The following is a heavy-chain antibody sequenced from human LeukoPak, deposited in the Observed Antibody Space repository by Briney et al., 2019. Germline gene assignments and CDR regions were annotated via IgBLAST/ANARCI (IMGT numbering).Heavy chain of an antibody. V-gene: IGHV1-18*01. D-gene: IGHD2-15*01. CDR3: ARDPRDPFYCSGGSCHLDY. J-gene: IGHJ4*02. CDR1: GYTFTSYG. Sequence: ASVKVSCKASGYTFTSYGIRWVRQAPGQGLEWMGWISAYNGNTNYAQKLQGRVTMTTDTSTSTAYMELRSLRSDDTAVYYCARDPRDPFYCSGGSCHLDYWGQGTLVTVSS. CDR2: ISAYNGNT.